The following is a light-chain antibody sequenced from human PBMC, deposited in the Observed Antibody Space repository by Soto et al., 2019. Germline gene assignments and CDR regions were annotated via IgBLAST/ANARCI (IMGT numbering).Light chain of an antibody. J-gene: IGKJ1*01. CDR1: QSLLYSDGNTY. CDR3: MQGTDWHPTT. Sequence: DVVMTQSPLSLPVTLGQPASISCRSSQSLLYSDGNTYLSWFQQRPGQSPRRLMYKVSNRDSGVPDRFTGSGSGTDFTLKISSVASQDVAVYYCMQGTDWHPTTFGQGTKVDIK. CDR2: KVS. V-gene: IGKV2-30*01.